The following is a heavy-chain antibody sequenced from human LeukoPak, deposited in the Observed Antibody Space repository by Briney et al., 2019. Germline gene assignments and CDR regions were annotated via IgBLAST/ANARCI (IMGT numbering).Heavy chain of an antibody. CDR3: ARGRFNYGGGMDV. J-gene: IGHJ6*02. D-gene: IGHD5-18*01. Sequence: GGSLRLSCAGSGFSISNYWMSWVRQAPGKGLEWVANIKQAESERFYVDSVKDRFIISRENAENSVYLQMNSLRDEDTAVYYCARGRFNYGGGMDVWGQGTTVIVSS. CDR2: IKQAESER. CDR1: GFSISNYW. V-gene: IGHV3-7*01.